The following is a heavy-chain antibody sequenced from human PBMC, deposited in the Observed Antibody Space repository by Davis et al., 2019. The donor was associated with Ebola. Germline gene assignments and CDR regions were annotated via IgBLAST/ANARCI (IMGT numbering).Heavy chain of an antibody. CDR1: GYTFTDYD. CDR2: MNPNSGNT. J-gene: IGHJ5*02. Sequence: AASVKVSCKASGYTFTDYDINWVRQATGQGLEWMGWMNPNSGNTGYAQKFQGRVTMTRDTSISTAYMELSSLTSEDTAVYYCVRLQVIGVVGPWGQGTRVTVSS. CDR3: VRLQVIGVVGP. V-gene: IGHV1-8*01. D-gene: IGHD2-15*01.